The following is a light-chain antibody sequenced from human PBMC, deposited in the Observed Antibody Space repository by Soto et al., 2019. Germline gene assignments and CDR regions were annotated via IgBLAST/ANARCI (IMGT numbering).Light chain of an antibody. CDR3: QQRSNWPFT. CDR2: DAS. Sequence: EIVLTQSPATLSLSPGERATLSCRASPSVSSYLAWYPQKPGQAPRLLIYDASNRATGIPARFSGSGSGTDFTLTISSLETEDFAVYYGQQRSNWPFTIVTGTKVDIK. V-gene: IGKV3-11*01. J-gene: IGKJ3*01. CDR1: PSVSSY.